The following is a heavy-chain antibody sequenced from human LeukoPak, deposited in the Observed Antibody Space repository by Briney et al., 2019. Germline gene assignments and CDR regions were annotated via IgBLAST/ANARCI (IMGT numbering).Heavy chain of an antibody. Sequence: ASVKVSCKVSGYTLTELSMHWVRQAPGKGLEWMGGFDPEDGETIYAQKFQGRVTVTEDTSTDTAYMELSSLRSEDTAVYYCATDLNVDTAMVYYWGQGTLVTVSS. CDR1: GYTLTELS. CDR2: FDPEDGET. J-gene: IGHJ4*02. V-gene: IGHV1-24*01. CDR3: ATDLNVDTAMVYY. D-gene: IGHD5-18*01.